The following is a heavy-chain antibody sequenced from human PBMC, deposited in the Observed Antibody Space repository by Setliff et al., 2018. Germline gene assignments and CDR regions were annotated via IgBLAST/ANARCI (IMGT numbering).Heavy chain of an antibody. Sequence: ASVKVSCKASGYTFTSYYMHWVRQAPGQGLEWMGIINPSGGSTSYAQKFQGRVTMTRDTSTSTVYMELSSLRSEDTAVYYCGKNYYESSHYYYYYYFMDVWGKGTTVTVSS. D-gene: IGHD3-22*01. J-gene: IGHJ6*03. CDR2: INPSGGST. CDR3: GKNYYESSHYYYYYYFMDV. V-gene: IGHV1-46*01. CDR1: GYTFTSYY.